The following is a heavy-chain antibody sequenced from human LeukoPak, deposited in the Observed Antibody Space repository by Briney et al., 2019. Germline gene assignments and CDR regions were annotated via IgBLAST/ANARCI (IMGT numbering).Heavy chain of an antibody. D-gene: IGHD2-21*01. CDR3: VREGEGPLFKDFDY. V-gene: IGHV1-2*02. Sequence: ASMKVSCKSSGFTFTDHYIHWVRQGPGQGLEWMGYIGPHSTFTSSPQEFQGRVTMTRDASMSTAYMELTRLTSDDTAVYYCVREGEGPLFKDFDYWGQGTLVTVSS. J-gene: IGHJ4*02. CDR1: GFTFTDHY. CDR2: IGPHSTFT.